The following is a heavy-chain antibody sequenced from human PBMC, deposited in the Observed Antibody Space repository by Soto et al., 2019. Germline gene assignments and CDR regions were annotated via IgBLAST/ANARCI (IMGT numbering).Heavy chain of an antibody. CDR1: GFIFSNYW. Sequence: HPGGSLRRSCEASGFIFSNYWMHWVRQTPGTGLVWVSRISNDGSITNYADSVKGRFTISRDNAKNTLYLQMNSLRAEDTAVYYCAKDLTWNQADYWGQGA. CDR3: AKDLTWNQADY. J-gene: IGHJ4*02. V-gene: IGHV3-74*01. CDR2: ISNDGSIT. D-gene: IGHD1-1*01.